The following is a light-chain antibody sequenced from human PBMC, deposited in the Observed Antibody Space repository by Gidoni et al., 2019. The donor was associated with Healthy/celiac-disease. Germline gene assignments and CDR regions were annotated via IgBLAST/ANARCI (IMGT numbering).Light chain of an antibody. CDR1: SSTIGSDT. CDR2: SNN. V-gene: IGLV1-44*01. J-gene: IGLJ3*02. Sequence: QSVLTQPPSASGSPGQRVTISCSGSSSTIGSDTVNWSQQLPGTAHKLLIYSNNLRPSGVPDRFSGTKSGTSASLAISGLQSEDEADYYCAAWDDSLNGWVFGGGTKLTVL. CDR3: AAWDDSLNGWV.